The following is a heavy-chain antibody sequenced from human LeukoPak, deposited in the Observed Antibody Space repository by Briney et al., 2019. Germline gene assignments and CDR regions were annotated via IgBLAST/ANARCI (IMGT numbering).Heavy chain of an antibody. Sequence: SVKVSCKASGGTFCSYAISWVRQAPGQGLEWMGGIIPIFGTANYAQKFQGRVTITADESTSTAYMELSSLRSEDTAVYYCAREPLYCSGGSCYYYYGMDVWGQGTTVTVSS. V-gene: IGHV1-69*01. CDR3: AREPLYCSGGSCYYYYGMDV. D-gene: IGHD2-15*01. CDR2: IIPIFGTA. CDR1: GGTFCSYA. J-gene: IGHJ6*02.